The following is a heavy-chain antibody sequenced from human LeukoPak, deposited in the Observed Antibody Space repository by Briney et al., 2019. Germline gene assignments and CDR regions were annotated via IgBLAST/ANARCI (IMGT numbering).Heavy chain of an antibody. CDR3: ARSRSGYSYDHAAFEI. D-gene: IGHD5-18*01. CDR1: GGSISTYY. J-gene: IGHJ3*02. V-gene: IGHV4-59*01. CDR2: IDYRGST. Sequence: ASATLSLTCTVSGGSISTYYWSWFRQPPGKGLEWIAYIDYRGSTTYNPSLRSRVTISVDTSRNQFSLKLSSVTAADTAVYYCARSRSGYSYDHAAFEIWGQGTMVNVSS.